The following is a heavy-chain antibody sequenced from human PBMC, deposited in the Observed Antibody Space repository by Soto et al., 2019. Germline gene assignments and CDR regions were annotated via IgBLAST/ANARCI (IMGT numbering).Heavy chain of an antibody. J-gene: IGHJ5*02. CDR2: LNTYGNT. D-gene: IGHD1-7*01. CDR1: GGSISSYR. V-gene: IGHV4-4*07. CDR3: GRESGETWDYEAS. Sequence: PSETLSLTCTVSGGSISSYRWSWIRQPAGKGLEWIGRLNTYGNTHYNPSLKSRVTMSVDTSRNQFFLTLRSVTAADSAVYHCGRESGETWDYEASWGQGTPVTVSS.